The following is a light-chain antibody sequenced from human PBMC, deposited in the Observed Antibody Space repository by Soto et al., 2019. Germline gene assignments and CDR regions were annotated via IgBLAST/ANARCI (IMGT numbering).Light chain of an antibody. V-gene: IGKV3-11*01. CDR1: QSVSSY. CDR3: QQRSNWPIFT. CDR2: DAS. J-gene: IGKJ3*01. Sequence: EIVLTQSPATLSLSPGERATLSCRASQSVSSYLAWYQQKPGQAPRLLIYDASNRATGIPARFSGSGSGTDLTLPISSLEPEDFAVYYCQQRSNWPIFTFGPGTKVDIK.